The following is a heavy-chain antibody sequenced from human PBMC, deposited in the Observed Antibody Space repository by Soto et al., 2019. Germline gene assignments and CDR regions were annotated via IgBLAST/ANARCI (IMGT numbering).Heavy chain of an antibody. J-gene: IGHJ4*02. CDR3: AKVDWNDVFFASFDY. Sequence: EVQLLESGGGLVQPGGSLRLSCAASGFTFSSYAMSWVRQAPGKGLEWVSAISGSGGSTYYADSVKGRFTISRDNSKNTLDLQRNSRRAEDTAVYYCAKVDWNDVFFASFDYWGQGTLVTVSS. D-gene: IGHD1-1*01. V-gene: IGHV3-23*01. CDR2: ISGSGGST. CDR1: GFTFSSYA.